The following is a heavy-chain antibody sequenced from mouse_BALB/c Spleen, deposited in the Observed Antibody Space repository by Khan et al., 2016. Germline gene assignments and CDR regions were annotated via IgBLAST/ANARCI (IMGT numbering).Heavy chain of an antibody. CDR3: AEDYYGSNWFAY. CDR1: GYTFTNYG. V-gene: IGHV9-3*02. D-gene: IGHD1-1*01. J-gene: IGHJ3*01. CDR2: INTNTGEP. Sequence: QIQLVQSGPELKKPGETVKISCKASGYTFTNYGMNWVKQAPGKGLKWMGWINTNTGEPTYAEEFKGRFAFSLETSASTAYLQINNLKNEDTATDCCAEDYYGSNWFAYWGQGTLVTVSA.